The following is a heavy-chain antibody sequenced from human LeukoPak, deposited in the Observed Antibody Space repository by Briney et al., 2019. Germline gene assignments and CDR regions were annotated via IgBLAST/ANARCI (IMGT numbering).Heavy chain of an antibody. CDR2: ISGSGGST. V-gene: IGHV3-23*01. CDR1: GSTFSSYA. CDR3: AKASYYDFWSGYYFDY. J-gene: IGHJ4*02. Sequence: GGSLRLSCAASGSTFSSYAMSWVRQAPGKGLEWVSAISGSGGSTYYADSVKGRFTISRDNSKNTLYLQMNSLRAEDTAVYYCAKASYYDFWSGYYFDYWGQGTLVTVSS. D-gene: IGHD3-3*01.